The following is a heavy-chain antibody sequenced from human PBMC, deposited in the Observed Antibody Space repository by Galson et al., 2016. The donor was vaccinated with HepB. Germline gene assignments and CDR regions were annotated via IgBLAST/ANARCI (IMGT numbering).Heavy chain of an antibody. CDR1: GFTFSNYA. D-gene: IGHD3-10*01. CDR2: ISNAASNK. Sequence: SLRLSCAASGFTFSNYAMNWVRQAPGKGLEWVSLISNAASNKYYADSVKGRFTISRDNSKNTLYLQMNSLRTEDTATYYCANIHAGSFAFDIWGQGTKVTVSA. V-gene: IGHV3-30-3*01. CDR3: ANIHAGSFAFDI. J-gene: IGHJ3*02.